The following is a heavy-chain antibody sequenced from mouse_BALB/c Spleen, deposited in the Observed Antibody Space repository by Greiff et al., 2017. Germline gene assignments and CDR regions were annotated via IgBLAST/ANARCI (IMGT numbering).Heavy chain of an antibody. CDR3: ARDLSTGMVFAY. V-gene: IGHV7-3*02. J-gene: IGHJ3*01. CDR1: GFTFTDYY. Sequence: EVKVEESGGGLVQPGGSLRLSCATSGFTFTDYYMRWVRQPPGKALEWLGFIRNKANGYTTEYSASVKGRFTISRDNSQSILYLQMNTLRAEDSATYDSARDLSTGMVFAYWGQGTLVTVSA. D-gene: IGHD4-1*02. CDR2: IRNKANGYTT.